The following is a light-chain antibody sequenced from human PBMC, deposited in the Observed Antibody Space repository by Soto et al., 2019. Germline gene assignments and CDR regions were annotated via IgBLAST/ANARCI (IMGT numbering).Light chain of an antibody. CDR2: QDN. V-gene: IGLV3-1*01. Sequence: SYELTQPPSVSVSPGQTASITCSGDKLGDKYVYWYQQKRGQSPVLVMYQDNKPPSGIPERSSGSNSGNTATLTISGTQPMDEADYYCQAWDSSTVVFGGGTKLTVL. J-gene: IGLJ2*01. CDR3: QAWDSSTVV. CDR1: KLGDKY.